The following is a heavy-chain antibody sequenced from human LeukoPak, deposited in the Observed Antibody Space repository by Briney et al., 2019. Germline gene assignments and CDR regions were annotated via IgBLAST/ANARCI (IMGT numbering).Heavy chain of an antibody. CDR1: GFTFSSYA. D-gene: IGHD3-3*01. Sequence: PGGSLRLSCAASGFTFSSYAMSWVRQAPGKGLEWVSAISGSGGSTYYADSVKGRFTISRDNSKNTLYLQMNSLRAEDTAVYYCAKSHKADYDFWSGYYRPFDHWGQGTLVTVSS. V-gene: IGHV3-23*01. CDR2: ISGSGGST. CDR3: AKSHKADYDFWSGYYRPFDH. J-gene: IGHJ4*02.